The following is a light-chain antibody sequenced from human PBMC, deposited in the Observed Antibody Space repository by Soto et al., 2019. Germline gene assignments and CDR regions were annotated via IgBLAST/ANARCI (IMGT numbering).Light chain of an antibody. CDR1: QSVSSNY. Sequence: EIVLTQSPGILSLSPVERATLSCRASQSVSSNYLAWYQQKPGQAPRVLIYGASSRTTGIPDRFSGSGSGTDFTLTISRLEPEDFAVYYCQQYHNSPLTFGQGTKVDIK. J-gene: IGKJ1*01. CDR2: GAS. CDR3: QQYHNSPLT. V-gene: IGKV3-20*01.